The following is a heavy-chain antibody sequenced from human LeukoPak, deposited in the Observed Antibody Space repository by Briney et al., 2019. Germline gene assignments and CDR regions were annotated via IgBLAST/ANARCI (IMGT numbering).Heavy chain of an antibody. J-gene: IGHJ4*02. V-gene: IGHV3-21*01. D-gene: IGHD4-23*01. CDR2: IISNSRYI. Sequence: GGSLRLSCAASGFTFSSYTMNWVRQAPGRGLEWVSSIISNSRYIHYADPVKGRFTISRDNAKNSLYLQMNSLRAEDTAVYYCAREDYGGNYDYWGQGTLVTVSS. CDR1: GFTFSSYT. CDR3: AREDYGGNYDY.